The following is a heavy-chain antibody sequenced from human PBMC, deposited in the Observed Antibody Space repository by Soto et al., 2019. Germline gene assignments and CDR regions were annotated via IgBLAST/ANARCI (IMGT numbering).Heavy chain of an antibody. CDR1: GFTFSDAL. CDR2: IKSKSDGGTT. Sequence: LRLSCAASGFTFSDALMSWVRQAPVKGLDWVGRIKSKSDGGTTEYAAPVRGRFTISRDDSKNTLYLQMNSLKTEDTAVYYCTTDLWRIAVVVGSTGYFNPWGQGTPVTVSS. J-gene: IGHJ5*02. CDR3: TTDLWRIAVVVGSTGYFNP. D-gene: IGHD2-15*01. V-gene: IGHV3-15*01.